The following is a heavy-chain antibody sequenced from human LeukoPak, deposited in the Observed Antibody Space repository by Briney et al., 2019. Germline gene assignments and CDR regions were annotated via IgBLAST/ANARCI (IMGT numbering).Heavy chain of an antibody. J-gene: IGHJ6*03. CDR3: GRDALVGYFSYYYMDV. CDR1: GGAITSHY. D-gene: IGHD2-15*01. CDR2: ISNSGST. V-gene: IGHV4-59*11. Sequence: SETLSLTCTVSGGAITSHYWTWIRQSPVKGLEWIGDISNSGSTSYNPSLKSRVTVSIDTSKNQFSLKLSSVTAADTAVYYCGRDALVGYFSYYYMDVWGKRTTVTVSS.